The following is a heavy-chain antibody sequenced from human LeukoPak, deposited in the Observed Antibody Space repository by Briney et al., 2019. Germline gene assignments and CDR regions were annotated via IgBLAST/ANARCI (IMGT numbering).Heavy chain of an antibody. CDR2: ISWDGGST. V-gene: IGHV3-43D*03. J-gene: IGHJ4*02. CDR1: GFTFDDYA. Sequence: PGGSLRLSCAASGFTFDDYAMHWVRQAPGKGLEWVSLISWDGGSTYYADSVKGRFTISRDNSKNSLYLQMNSLRAEDTALYYCAKDAHYGGNSDLGYFDYWGQGTLVTVSS. CDR3: AKDAHYGGNSDLGYFDY. D-gene: IGHD4-23*01.